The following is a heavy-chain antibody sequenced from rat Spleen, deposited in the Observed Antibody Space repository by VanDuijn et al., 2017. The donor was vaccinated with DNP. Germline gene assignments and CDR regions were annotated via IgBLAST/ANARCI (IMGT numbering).Heavy chain of an antibody. CDR2: ISSGGDT. CDR1: GFSLTSYG. J-gene: IGHJ2*01. D-gene: IGHD1-1*01. Sequence: QVQLKESGPGLVQPSQTLSLTCTVSGFSLTSYGVSWARQPPGKGLEWIATISSGGDTYYNSVLKSRLSISRDTSKNQVFLKMNSLQSEDSATYYCARDGQWDYLDYWGQGVMVTVAS. CDR3: ARDGQWDYLDY. V-gene: IGHV2S12*01.